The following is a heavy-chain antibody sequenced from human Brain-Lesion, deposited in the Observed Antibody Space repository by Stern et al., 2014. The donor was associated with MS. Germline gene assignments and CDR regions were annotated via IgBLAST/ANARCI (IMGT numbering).Heavy chain of an antibody. CDR3: ATPAAGGSIDY. CDR2: IYPGDSDT. Sequence: VQLVESGAEVKKPGESLKISCKGSGYSFTSYWIGWVRQMPGTRLEWMGTIYPGDSDTRYSPSFQGHVTIPAVKSNSAVYLAWSSLKSSDSAMYYCATPAAGGSIDYWGQGALVAVSS. V-gene: IGHV5-51*01. CDR1: GYSFTSYW. J-gene: IGHJ4*02. D-gene: IGHD6-13*01.